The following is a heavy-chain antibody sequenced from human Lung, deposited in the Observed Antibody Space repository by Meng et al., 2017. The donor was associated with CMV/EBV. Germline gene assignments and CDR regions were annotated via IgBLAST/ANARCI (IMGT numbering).Heavy chain of an antibody. CDR2: ISSSGTYI. V-gene: IGHV3-48*03. CDR1: GFSFSIFD. D-gene: IGHD2-2*01. Sequence: GESLKISCAASGFSFSIFDMNWVRQAPGKGLEWLSYISSSGTYIYYADSVKGRFTISRDNAKNSLFLQMNSLRGEDTAVYYCAAPSCTTTFCSSYFDYWGQGALVTVSS. CDR3: AAPSCTTTFCSSYFDY. J-gene: IGHJ4*02.